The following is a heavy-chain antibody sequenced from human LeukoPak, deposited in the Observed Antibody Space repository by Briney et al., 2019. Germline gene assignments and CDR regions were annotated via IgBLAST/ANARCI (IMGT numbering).Heavy chain of an antibody. J-gene: IGHJ3*02. V-gene: IGHV1-46*01. D-gene: IGHD4-23*01. CDR2: INPSGGST. CDR1: GYTFTSYY. Sequence: ASVKVSCKASGYTFTSYYMHWVRRAPGQGLEWMGIINPSGGSTSYAQKFQGRVTMTRDTSTSTVYMELSSLRSEDTAVYYCATQRSTVGAFDIWGQGTMVTVSS. CDR3: ATQRSTVGAFDI.